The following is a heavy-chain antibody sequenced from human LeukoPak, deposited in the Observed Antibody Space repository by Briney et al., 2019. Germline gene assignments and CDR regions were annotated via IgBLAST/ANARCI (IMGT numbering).Heavy chain of an antibody. CDR1: GFTFSDAW. CDR2: IKGKADGGTK. Sequence: GGSLRLSCAASGFTFSDAWISWVRQAPGKGLEWIARIKGKADGGTKDYAAPVKGRFTVSRDDSENTLYLQMNSLRAEDTAVYYCARDQISEWELRYWGQGTLVTVSS. CDR3: ARDQISEWELRY. V-gene: IGHV3-15*01. D-gene: IGHD1-26*01. J-gene: IGHJ4*02.